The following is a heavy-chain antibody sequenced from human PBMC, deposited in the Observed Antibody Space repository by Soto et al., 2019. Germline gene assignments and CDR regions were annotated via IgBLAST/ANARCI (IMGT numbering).Heavy chain of an antibody. J-gene: IGHJ6*03. Sequence: EVQLVESGGGLVQPSRSLRLSCAASGFTFDDYAMHWVRQAPGKGLQWVSGISWNSGNIAYADSVKGRFTISRDNGKNSLYLQMNSLRGEDTALYYCAKDLAAAVPTPYYMDVWGRGTTVTVSS. CDR1: GFTFDDYA. CDR3: AKDLAAAVPTPYYMDV. D-gene: IGHD6-13*01. CDR2: ISWNSGNI. V-gene: IGHV3-9*01.